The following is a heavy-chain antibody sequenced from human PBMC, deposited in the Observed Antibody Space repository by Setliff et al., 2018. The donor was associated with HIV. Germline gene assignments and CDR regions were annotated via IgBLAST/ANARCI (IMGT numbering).Heavy chain of an antibody. CDR3: AASTEMVTFGYSYYYMDV. CDR2: VVPTIHEA. Sequence: SVKVSCKASGYSFTSYGISWVRQAPGQGLEWMGGVVPTIHEATYAQKFQGRVTITADESTSTVYMEMSSLRSEDTAVYYCAASTEMVTFGYSYYYMDVWGKGTTVTVSS. D-gene: IGHD3-16*01. V-gene: IGHV1-69*13. CDR1: GYSFTSYG. J-gene: IGHJ6*03.